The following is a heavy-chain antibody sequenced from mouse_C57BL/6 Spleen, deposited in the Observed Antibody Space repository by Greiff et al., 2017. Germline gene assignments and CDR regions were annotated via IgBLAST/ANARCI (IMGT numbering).Heavy chain of an antibody. CDR3: ARSSLWDVWYFEV. CDR2: IYPGSGST. CDR1: GYTFTSYW. Sequence: VQLQQPGAELVKPGASVKMSCKASGYTFTSYWITWVKQRPGQGLEWIGDIYPGSGSTNYNAKFKSKATLTVDTSSSTAYMQLSSLTSEDSAVYYCARSSLWDVWYFEVGGTGTTVTVSS. D-gene: IGHD6-2*01. V-gene: IGHV1-55*01. J-gene: IGHJ1*03.